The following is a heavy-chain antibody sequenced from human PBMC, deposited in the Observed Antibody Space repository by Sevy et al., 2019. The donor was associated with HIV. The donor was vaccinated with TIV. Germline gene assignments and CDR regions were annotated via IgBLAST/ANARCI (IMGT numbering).Heavy chain of an antibody. CDR2: INSDGSST. V-gene: IGHV3-74*01. D-gene: IGHD3-3*01. J-gene: IGHJ4*02. Sequence: GGSLRLSCAASGFTFSTYWMHWVRQAPGKGLVWVSRINSDGSSTTSADSVKGRFTISRDNAKNTLYLQMNSLRAEDTAVYYCARTYYDFWSGYSAFGYWGQGTLVTVSS. CDR3: ARTYYDFWSGYSAFGY. CDR1: GFTFSTYW.